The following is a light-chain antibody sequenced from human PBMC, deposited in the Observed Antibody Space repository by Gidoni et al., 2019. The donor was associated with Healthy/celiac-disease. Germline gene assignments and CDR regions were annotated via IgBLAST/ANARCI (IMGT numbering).Light chain of an antibody. Sequence: RMTLSPSSFSASPGDSLTITCRASQGICSYLAWYQHKPGKAPKLLIYAASTWQSGVPSRFSGSGSGTDFTLTISSLQAEDFATYYCKQYYRYPRTFGQGTKVEIK. CDR1: QGICSY. J-gene: IGKJ1*01. V-gene: IGKV1-8*01. CDR2: AAS. CDR3: KQYYRYPRT.